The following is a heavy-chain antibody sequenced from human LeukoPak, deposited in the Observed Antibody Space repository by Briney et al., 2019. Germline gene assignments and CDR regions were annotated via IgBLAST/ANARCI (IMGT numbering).Heavy chain of an antibody. CDR3: ARDISGTYG. CDR2: VYYNGNT. CDR1: GGSVRSYY. Sequence: SETLSLTCTVSGGSVRSYYWHWIRQPPGKGLEWIGDVYYNGNTNNNPSLKSRVTIGLDTSKNQFSLKLKSVTAADTAVYYCARDISGTYGWGPGILVTVSS. V-gene: IGHV4-59*02. D-gene: IGHD1-7*01. J-gene: IGHJ4*02.